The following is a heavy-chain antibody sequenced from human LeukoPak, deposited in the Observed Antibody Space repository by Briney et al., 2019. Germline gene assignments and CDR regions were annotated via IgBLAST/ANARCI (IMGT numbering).Heavy chain of an antibody. J-gene: IGHJ3*02. Sequence: SETLSLTCTVSGYSVSSGYYWGWIRQPPGKGLEWIGSIYHSGSTYYDPSLKSRVTVSVDTSKNQFSLNLSSVTAADTAVYYCARYSSSSRDAFDIWGQGTMVTVSS. CDR2: IYHSGST. V-gene: IGHV4-38-2*02. CDR3: ARYSSSSRDAFDI. CDR1: GYSVSSGYY. D-gene: IGHD6-6*01.